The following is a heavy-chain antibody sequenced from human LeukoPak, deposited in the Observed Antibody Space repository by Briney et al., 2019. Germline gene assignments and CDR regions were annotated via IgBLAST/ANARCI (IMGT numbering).Heavy chain of an antibody. Sequence: GWSLRLSCAASGFTVSSNYMSWVRQAPGKGLAWVSVIYSGGSTYYADSVKGRFTISRDNSKNTLYLQMNSLRAEDTAVYYCARDRGYCSGGSCARDIWGQGTMVTVSS. CDR1: GFTVSSNY. D-gene: IGHD2-15*01. J-gene: IGHJ3*02. CDR3: ARDRGYCSGGSCARDI. V-gene: IGHV3-53*01. CDR2: IYSGGST.